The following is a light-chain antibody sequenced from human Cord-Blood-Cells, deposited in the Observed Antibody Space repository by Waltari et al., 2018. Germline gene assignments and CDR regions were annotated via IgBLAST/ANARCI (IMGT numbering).Light chain of an antibody. Sequence: IVLTQSPGTLSLSPGDRATLPCRASQSVSSSYLAWYQQKPGQAPRRLIYGASSRATGIPDRFSGSGSGTDFTLTISRLEPEDFAVYYCQQYGSSPYSFGQGTKLEIK. CDR1: QSVSSSY. J-gene: IGKJ2*03. CDR2: GAS. V-gene: IGKV3-20*01. CDR3: QQYGSSPYS.